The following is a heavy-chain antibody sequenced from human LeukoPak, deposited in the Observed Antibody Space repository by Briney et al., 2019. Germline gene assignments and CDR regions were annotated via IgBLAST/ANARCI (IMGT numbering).Heavy chain of an antibody. J-gene: IGHJ4*02. CDR3: ARVLEDFDWLLLT. Sequence: GGSLRLSCVASGFTFDNFEMNWVRQTPEKGLEWVSYISTSGNTVYYADSVKGRFTISRDNAKNSLYLQMNSLRAEDTGVYYCARVLEDFDWLLLTWGQGTLVTVSS. CDR2: ISTSGNTV. D-gene: IGHD3-9*01. V-gene: IGHV3-48*03. CDR1: GFTFDNFE.